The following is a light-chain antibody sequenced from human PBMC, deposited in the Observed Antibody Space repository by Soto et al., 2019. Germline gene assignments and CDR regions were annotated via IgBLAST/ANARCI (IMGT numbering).Light chain of an antibody. Sequence: SYELTQPPSVSVSPGQTASITCSGDNLGDKYASWYQQKPGQSPVLVIYQDISRPSGIPERFSGSSSGNTATLTIRGTQAMDEADYYCQAWDINTMVFGGGTKLTVL. CDR2: QDI. CDR1: NLGDKY. V-gene: IGLV3-1*01. J-gene: IGLJ2*01. CDR3: QAWDINTMV.